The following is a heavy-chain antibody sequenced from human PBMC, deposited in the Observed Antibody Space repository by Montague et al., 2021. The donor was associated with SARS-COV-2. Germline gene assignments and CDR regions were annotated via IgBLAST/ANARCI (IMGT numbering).Heavy chain of an antibody. CDR2: IYHSGGT. CDR3: ARIPFGYYGMDV. J-gene: IGHJ6*02. Sequence: SETLSLTCAVSAGSISSSNWWSWVRQPPGKGLEWIAEIYHSGGTNYNPSLKSRVTISVDKSKNQFPLKLSSVTAADTAVYYCARIPFGYYGMDVWGQGTTVTVSS. V-gene: IGHV4-4*02. CDR1: AGSISSSNW. D-gene: IGHD3-16*01.